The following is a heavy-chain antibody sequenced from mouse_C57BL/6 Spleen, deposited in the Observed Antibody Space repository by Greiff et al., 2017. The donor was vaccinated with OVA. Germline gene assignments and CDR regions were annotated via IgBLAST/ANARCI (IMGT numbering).Heavy chain of an antibody. J-gene: IGHJ4*01. CDR3: TRDYGSHLYAMDY. CDR2: IDPETGGT. D-gene: IGHD1-1*01. V-gene: IGHV1-15*01. Sequence: VQLQQSGAELVRPGASVTLSCKASGYTFTDYEMHWVKQTPVHGLEWIGAIDPETGGTAYNQKFKGKAILTADKSSSTAYMELRSLTSEDSAVYYCTRDYGSHLYAMDYWGQGTSVTVSS. CDR1: GYTFTDYE.